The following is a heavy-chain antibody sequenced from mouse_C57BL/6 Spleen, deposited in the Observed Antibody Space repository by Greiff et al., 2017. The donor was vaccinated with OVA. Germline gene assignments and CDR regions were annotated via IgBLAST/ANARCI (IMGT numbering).Heavy chain of an antibody. CDR3: ARLNYYDSGDFGY. D-gene: IGHD1-1*01. J-gene: IGHJ2*01. CDR2: INPSNGGT. V-gene: IGHV1-53*01. CDR1: GYTFTSYW. Sequence: VQLQQPGTELVKPGASVKLSCKASGYTFTSYWMHWVKQRPGQGLEWIGNINPSNGGTNYNEKFKSKATLTVDKSSSTAYMQLSSLTSEDSAVYYCARLNYYDSGDFGYWGQGTTLTVAS.